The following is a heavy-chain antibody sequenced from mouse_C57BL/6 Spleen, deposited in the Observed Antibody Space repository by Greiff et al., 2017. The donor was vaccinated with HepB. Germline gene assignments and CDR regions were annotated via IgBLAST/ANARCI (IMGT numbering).Heavy chain of an antibody. Sequence: QVQLQQPGAELVRPGSSVKLSCKASGYTFTSYWMHWVKQRPIRGLEWIGNIDPSDSETHYNQKFKDKATLTVDKSSSTAYMQLSSLTSEDSAVYYCARSLTTVVLDYWGQGTTLTVSS. CDR1: GYTFTSYW. J-gene: IGHJ2*01. D-gene: IGHD1-1*01. CDR2: IDPSDSET. CDR3: ARSLTTVVLDY. V-gene: IGHV1-52*01.